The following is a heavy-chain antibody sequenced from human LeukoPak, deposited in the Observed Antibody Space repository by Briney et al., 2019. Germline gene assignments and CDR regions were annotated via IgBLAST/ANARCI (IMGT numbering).Heavy chain of an antibody. V-gene: IGHV4-39*07. CDR3: ARRVIGFDY. J-gene: IGHJ4*02. Sequence: SETLSLTCTVSGGSISSGSYYWGWIRQPPGKGLEWIGNIYYSGSTYYNPSLKSRVTISVDTSKNQFSLKLSSVTAADAAVYYCARRVIGFDYWGQGTLVTVSS. CDR2: IYYSGST. CDR1: GGSISSGSYY. D-gene: IGHD2/OR15-2a*01.